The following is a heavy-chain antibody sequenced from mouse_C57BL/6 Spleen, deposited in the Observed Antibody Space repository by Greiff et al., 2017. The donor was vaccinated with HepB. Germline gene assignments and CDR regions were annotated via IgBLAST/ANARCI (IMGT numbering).Heavy chain of an antibody. Sequence: QVQLQQSGPELVKPGASVKISCKASGYAFSSSWMNWVKQRPGKGLEWIGRIYPGDGDTNYNGKFKGKATLTADKSSSTAYMQLSSLTSEDSAVYFCARPDHYGYDFDYWGQGTTLTVSS. CDR2: IYPGDGDT. J-gene: IGHJ2*01. CDR3: ARPDHYGYDFDY. D-gene: IGHD2-2*01. CDR1: GYAFSSSW. V-gene: IGHV1-82*01.